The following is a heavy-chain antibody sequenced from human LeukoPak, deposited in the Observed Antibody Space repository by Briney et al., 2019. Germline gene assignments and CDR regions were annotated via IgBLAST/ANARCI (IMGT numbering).Heavy chain of an antibody. D-gene: IGHD2-2*02. CDR3: ARDVSQYQLLYATEH. V-gene: IGHV3-21*01. CDR1: GFIFSSYG. J-gene: IGHJ1*01. CDR2: ISSSSSYI. Sequence: GGSLRLSCAASGFIFSSYGMNWVRQAPGKGLEWVSSISSSSSYIYYADSVKGRFTISRGNAKNSLYLQMNSLRAGDTAVYYCARDVSQYQLLYATEHWGQGTLVTVSS.